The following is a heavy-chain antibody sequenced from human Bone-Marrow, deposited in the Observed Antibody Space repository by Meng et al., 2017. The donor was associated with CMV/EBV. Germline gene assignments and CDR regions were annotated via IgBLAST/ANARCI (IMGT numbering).Heavy chain of an antibody. CDR1: GYNFAAYY. J-gene: IGHJ4*02. D-gene: IGHD3-9*01. V-gene: IGHV1-2*02. Sequence: KGSCKTSGYNFAAYYLHWVRQAPGQGLEWMGWINPSSGGTNYAQKFQGRVAMTDDTSTSTVYMELSGLMSDDTAVYFCARTDWPEWWGQGTLVTVSS. CDR2: INPSSGGT. CDR3: ARTDWPEW.